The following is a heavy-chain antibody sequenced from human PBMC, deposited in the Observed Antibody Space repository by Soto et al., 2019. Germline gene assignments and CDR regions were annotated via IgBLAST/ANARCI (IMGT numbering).Heavy chain of an antibody. CDR1: GFTFSSYD. Sequence: EVQLVESGGDLVQPGGSLRLSCAASGFTFSSYDFHWVRQATGKGLEWVSGIGTAGDTYYAASVKGRFIMSRENAKNSLYLQMNSLRAGDPAVYYCTRGADGFDYWGQGTLVTVSS. V-gene: IGHV3-13*01. D-gene: IGHD3-16*01. J-gene: IGHJ4*02. CDR2: IGTAGDT. CDR3: TRGADGFDY.